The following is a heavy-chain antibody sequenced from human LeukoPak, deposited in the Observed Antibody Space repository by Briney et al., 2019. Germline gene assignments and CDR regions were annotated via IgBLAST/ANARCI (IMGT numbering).Heavy chain of an antibody. CDR3: ARHRSRPYCGGDCYSAVDY. Sequence: GGSLRLSCAASGFTVSSKYMSWVRQAPGKGLEWVSVIYSGGITYYADSVKGRFTISRDNSKNMLYLQMNSLRAEDAAVYYCARHRSRPYCGGDCYSAVDYWGQGTLVTVSS. CDR2: IYSGGIT. D-gene: IGHD2-21*02. V-gene: IGHV3-53*01. J-gene: IGHJ4*02. CDR1: GFTVSSKY.